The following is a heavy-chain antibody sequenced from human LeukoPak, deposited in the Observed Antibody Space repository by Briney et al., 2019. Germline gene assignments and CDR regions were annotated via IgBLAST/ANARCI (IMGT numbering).Heavy chain of an antibody. V-gene: IGHV4-39*07. J-gene: IGHJ3*02. CDR3: ASYSGIYSAFEI. Sequence: SETLSLTCTASGDSITNSNDYWGWVRQSPGRGLEWLGNIFYNGGPYYNPSFKSRVLLSVDPSKNHFSLTLNAVTAADTAVYHCASYSGIYSAFEIWSQGTLVTVSS. CDR1: GDSITNSNDY. D-gene: IGHD1-26*01. CDR2: IFYNGGP.